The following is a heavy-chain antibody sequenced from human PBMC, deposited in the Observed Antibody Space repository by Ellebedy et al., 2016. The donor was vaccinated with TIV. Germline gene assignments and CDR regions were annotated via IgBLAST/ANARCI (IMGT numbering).Heavy chain of an antibody. CDR1: GGSISSYY. Sequence: SETLSLTCTVSGGSISSYYWSWIRQSPGEGLEWIGYTYYSGSTSYNPSLKSRVTISVDTSKNQFSLKLSSVTAADTAVYYCARDVTGTTSSFRYYGMDVWGQGTTVTVSS. J-gene: IGHJ6*02. CDR2: TYYSGST. D-gene: IGHD1-7*01. V-gene: IGHV4-59*01. CDR3: ARDVTGTTSSFRYYGMDV.